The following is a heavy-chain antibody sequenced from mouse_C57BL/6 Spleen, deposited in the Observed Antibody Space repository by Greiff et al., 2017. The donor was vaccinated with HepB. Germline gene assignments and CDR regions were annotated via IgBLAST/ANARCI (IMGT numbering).Heavy chain of an antibody. CDR2: IYPRDGST. Sequence: VKLQESGPELVKPGASVKLSCKASGYTFTSYDINWVKQRPGQGLEWIGWIYPRDGSTKYNEKFKGKATLTVDTSSSTAYMELHSLTSEDSAIYFCARGGYSNPFAYWGQGTLVTVSA. CDR1: GYTFTSYD. V-gene: IGHV1-85*01. D-gene: IGHD2-5*01. J-gene: IGHJ3*01. CDR3: ARGGYSNPFAY.